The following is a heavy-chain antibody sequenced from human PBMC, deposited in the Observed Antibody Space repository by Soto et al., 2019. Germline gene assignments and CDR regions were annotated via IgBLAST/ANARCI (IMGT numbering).Heavy chain of an antibody. V-gene: IGHV1-3*01. J-gene: IGHJ5*02. CDR1: GYTFTGYG. CDR2: INASNGDT. D-gene: IGHD6-13*01. CDR3: VRRHVSATGIDWFDP. Sequence: GASGKVSCKASGYTFTGYGIHWLRQSPLQRLDWMGWINASNGDTKYSPKFQGRVTITRDTSASTAYMELSSLRSEDTAVYYCVRRHVSATGIDWFDPWGQGTLVTVSS.